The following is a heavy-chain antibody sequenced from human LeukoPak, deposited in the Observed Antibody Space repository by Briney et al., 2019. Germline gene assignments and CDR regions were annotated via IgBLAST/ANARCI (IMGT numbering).Heavy chain of an antibody. CDR1: GFTFSSYE. J-gene: IGHJ4*02. V-gene: IGHV3-48*03. CDR2: ISSSGSTI. CDR3: AKDIISRGYSYGYNY. Sequence: GGSLRLSCAASGFTFSSYEMNWVRQAPGKGLEWVSYISSSGSTIYYADSVKGRFTISRDNAKNSLYLQMNSLRAEDTAVYYCAKDIISRGYSYGYNYWGQGTLVTVSS. D-gene: IGHD5-18*01.